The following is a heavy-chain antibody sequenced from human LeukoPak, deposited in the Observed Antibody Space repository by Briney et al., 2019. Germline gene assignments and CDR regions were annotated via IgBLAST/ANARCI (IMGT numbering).Heavy chain of an antibody. CDR3: ARDIRSVGATLYFDY. Sequence: PSETLSLTCTVSGDSITNYYWSWIRQPAGKGLEWIAYMSYSGDATYNPSLKRRVTISVDASKNQFSLKLNSVTAADTAVYYCARDIRSVGATLYFDYWGQGTLVTVSS. D-gene: IGHD1-26*01. J-gene: IGHJ4*02. CDR1: GDSITNYY. V-gene: IGHV4-59*01. CDR2: MSYSGDA.